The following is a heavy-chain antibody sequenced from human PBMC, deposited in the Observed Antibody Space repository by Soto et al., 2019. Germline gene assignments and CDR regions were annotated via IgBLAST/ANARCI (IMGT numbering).Heavy chain of an antibody. CDR2: ITSNSDNR. CDR1: GFTFSRNF. CDR3: ARDLPDTVSTTRLFDY. Sequence: GGSLRLSCAASGFTFSRNFMNWVRQAPGKGLEWVSSITSNSDNRFYADSVKGRFTISRDNAKNSVYLQMDSLSAEDTAVYYCARDLPDTVSTTRLFDYWGQGTLVTVSS. D-gene: IGHD5-12*01. V-gene: IGHV3-21*01. J-gene: IGHJ4*02.